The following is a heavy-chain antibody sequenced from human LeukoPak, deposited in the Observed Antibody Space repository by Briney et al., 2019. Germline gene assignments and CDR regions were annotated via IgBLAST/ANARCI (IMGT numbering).Heavy chain of an antibody. D-gene: IGHD6-13*01. CDR1: GYTFTNYG. CDR3: ARDQSVRLLQTSSTYFKHVFAI. Sequence: ASVTVSCTTSGYTFTNYGISWVRQAPGLGLEWMGWISAYNGNTNYAQKVQGRVTMTTDTSTSTAYMELRSLRFDDTALYYCARDQSVRLLQTSSTYFKHVFAIWGQGSMGTVSS. CDR2: ISAYNGNT. V-gene: IGHV1-18*01. J-gene: IGHJ3*02.